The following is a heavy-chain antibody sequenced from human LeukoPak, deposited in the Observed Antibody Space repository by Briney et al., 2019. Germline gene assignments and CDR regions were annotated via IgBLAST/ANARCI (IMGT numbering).Heavy chain of an antibody. CDR1: GFTFSSHW. CDR2: ISSSGSTI. CDR3: AELGITMIGGV. J-gene: IGHJ6*04. D-gene: IGHD3-10*02. V-gene: IGHV3-48*03. Sequence: GGSLRLSCAASGFTFSSHWMSWVRQAPGKGLEWVSYISSSGSTIHCADSVKGRFTISRDNAKNSLYLQMNSLRAEDTAVYYCAELGITMIGGVWGKGTTVTISS.